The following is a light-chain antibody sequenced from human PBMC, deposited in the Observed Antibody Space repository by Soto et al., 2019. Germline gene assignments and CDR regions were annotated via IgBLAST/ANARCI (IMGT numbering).Light chain of an antibody. V-gene: IGLV2-23*01. Sequence: SVLAQPASVSGSPGQSVTISCTGTSSDVGSYNLVSWYQQHPGKAPKVVIYEDTKRPSGVSDHFSGSKSGNTASLTISGLQADDEADYYCSSYAGSSTLVFGGGTKVTVL. CDR1: SSDVGSYNL. CDR3: SSYAGSSTLV. J-gene: IGLJ3*02. CDR2: EDT.